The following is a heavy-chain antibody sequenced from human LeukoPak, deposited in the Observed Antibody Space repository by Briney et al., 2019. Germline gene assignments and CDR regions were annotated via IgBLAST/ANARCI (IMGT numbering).Heavy chain of an antibody. Sequence: SETLSLTCTVSGGSIRSSYWSWIRQPPGKGLEWIAYIYYTGSTNYNPSLKSRVAISVDTSKNQFSLKLTTVTTADTAVYYCARARGSSWFNWFDPWGQGTLVTVSS. CDR1: GGSIRSSY. CDR3: ARARGSSWFNWFDP. V-gene: IGHV4-59*01. CDR2: IYYTGST. D-gene: IGHD6-13*01. J-gene: IGHJ5*02.